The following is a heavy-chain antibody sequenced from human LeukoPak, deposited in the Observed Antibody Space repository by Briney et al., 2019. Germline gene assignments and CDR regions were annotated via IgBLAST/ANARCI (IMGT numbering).Heavy chain of an antibody. V-gene: IGHV5-10-1*01. CDR2: IDPSDSYT. Sequence: GESLKISWQGSGYSFTRYWISWVRQMPGKGLEWMGRIDPSDSYTNYSPSLQGHVTISADKSISTAYLQWSSLKASDTAMYYCASSQIAAAGTGYWGQGTLVTVSS. CDR1: GYSFTRYW. D-gene: IGHD6-13*01. J-gene: IGHJ4*02. CDR3: ASSQIAAAGTGY.